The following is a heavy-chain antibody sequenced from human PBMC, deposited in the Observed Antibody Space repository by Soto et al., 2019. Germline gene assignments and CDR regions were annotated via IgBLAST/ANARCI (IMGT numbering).Heavy chain of an antibody. V-gene: IGHV4-59*01. Sequence: QVLLQESGPGLVKPSETLSLTCNISGDSITVSGASISSFYWSWIRQSPEKGLECIGHMYYSGRTTYNPSLKSRVTIALDMSKNLLSLQVTSVTAADTAVYYCARDRGYLDYFWGTYRSRGYFEDWGQGTLVTVSS. CDR3: ARDRGYLDYFWGTYRSRGYFED. J-gene: IGHJ4*02. CDR2: MYYSGRT. CDR1: GASISSFY. D-gene: IGHD3-16*02.